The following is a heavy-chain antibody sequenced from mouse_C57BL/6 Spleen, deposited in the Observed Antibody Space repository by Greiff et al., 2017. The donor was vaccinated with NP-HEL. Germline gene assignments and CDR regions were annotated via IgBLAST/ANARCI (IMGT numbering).Heavy chain of an antibody. D-gene: IGHD4-1*01. CDR1: GFSLTSYG. J-gene: IGHJ1*03. V-gene: IGHV2-2*01. CDR2: IWSGGST. Sequence: VQLVESGPGLVQPSQSLSITCTVSGFSLTSYGVHWVRQSPGKGLEWLGVIWSGGSTDYNAAFISRLSISKDNSKSQVFFKMNSLQADDTAIYYCARTSNWDWYFDVWGTGTTVTVSS. CDR3: ARTSNWDWYFDV.